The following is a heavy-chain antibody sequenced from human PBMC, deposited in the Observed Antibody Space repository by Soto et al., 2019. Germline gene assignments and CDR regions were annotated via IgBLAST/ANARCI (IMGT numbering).Heavy chain of an antibody. J-gene: IGHJ6*02. V-gene: IGHV3-48*02. CDR2: ISSTSSAR. Sequence: DVQLVESGGGFIQPGESLRLSCAASGFTFSVHSMNWVRRAPGKGLEWVSYISSTSSARYYADSVRGRFTISRDNAKYSLYLQMNSLTDDDTAVYYCARDSDIYYGMDVWGQGTTVTVSS. D-gene: IGHD3-9*01. CDR1: GFTFSVHS. CDR3: ARDSDIYYGMDV.